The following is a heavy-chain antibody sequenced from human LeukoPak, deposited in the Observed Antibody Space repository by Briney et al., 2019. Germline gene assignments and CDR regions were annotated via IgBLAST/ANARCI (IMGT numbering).Heavy chain of an antibody. V-gene: IGHV1-2*04. D-gene: IGHD5-12*01. CDR3: ARGFVLFYNVDIVATLFDY. Sequence: ASVKVSCKASGSTFTRYYMHWVRQAPGHGLGGMGWINPNSGGTNYAQKFQGWVTMTRDTSISTAYMELSRLRSDDTAVYYCARGFVLFYNVDIVATLFDYWGQGTLVTVSS. CDR2: INPNSGGT. J-gene: IGHJ4*02. CDR1: GSTFTRYY.